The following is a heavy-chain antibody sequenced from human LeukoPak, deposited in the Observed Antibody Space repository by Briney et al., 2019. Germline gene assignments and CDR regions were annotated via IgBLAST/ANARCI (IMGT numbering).Heavy chain of an antibody. D-gene: IGHD6-19*01. V-gene: IGHV3-66*01. CDR3: ACSGPYSNGGVMTDY. CDR1: GLIVSSNY. CDR2: IYRDGNT. J-gene: IGHJ4*02. Sequence: GGSLRLSCAASGLIVSSNYMSWVRQAPGKGLEWVLIIYRDGNTNYADSVKGRFTISRDNSKNTLSLQMNSLRAEDTAVYYCACSGPYSNGGVMTDYWGQGTLVTVSS.